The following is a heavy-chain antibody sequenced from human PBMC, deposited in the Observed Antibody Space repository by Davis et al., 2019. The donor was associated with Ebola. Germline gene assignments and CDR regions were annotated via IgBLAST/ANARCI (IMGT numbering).Heavy chain of an antibody. CDR3: ASLAVYYDILTGYRNFDY. V-gene: IGHV3-23*01. D-gene: IGHD3-9*01. J-gene: IGHJ4*02. CDR2: ISGSGGST. CDR1: GLTLDDYV. Sequence: GGSLRLSCAGSGLTLDDYVMSWVRQAPGKGLEWVSAISGSGGSTYYADSVKGRFTISRDNSKNTLYLQMNSLRAEDTAVYYCASLAVYYDILTGYRNFDYWGQGTLVTVSS.